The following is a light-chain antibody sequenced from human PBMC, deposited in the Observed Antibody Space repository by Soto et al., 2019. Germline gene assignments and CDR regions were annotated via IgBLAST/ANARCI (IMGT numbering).Light chain of an antibody. CDR3: QSYDSSLSV. J-gene: IGLJ1*01. V-gene: IGLV2-8*01. CDR2: EVN. CDR1: SSDVGRHNY. Sequence: QSALTQPPSASGSPGQSVTISCTGTSSDVGRHNYVSWYQQHPGKAPKLLIFEVNKRPSGVPDRFSASTSGITASLTVSGLQPEDEADYYCQSYDSSLSVFGTGTKLTVL.